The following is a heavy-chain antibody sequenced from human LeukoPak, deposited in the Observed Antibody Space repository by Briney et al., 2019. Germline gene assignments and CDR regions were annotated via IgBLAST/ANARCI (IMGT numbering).Heavy chain of an antibody. J-gene: IGHJ4*02. CDR3: ARANVVDIVATMVGWSDY. CDR1: GYTFSCYY. V-gene: IGHV1-2*02. CDR2: INPNSGGT. D-gene: IGHD5-12*01. Sequence: GASVKVSCKASGYTFSCYYMHWVRQAPGQGLEWMGWINPNSGGTNYAQKFQGRVTMTRDTSISTAYMELSRLRSDDTAVYYCARANVVDIVATMVGWSDYWGQGTLVTVSS.